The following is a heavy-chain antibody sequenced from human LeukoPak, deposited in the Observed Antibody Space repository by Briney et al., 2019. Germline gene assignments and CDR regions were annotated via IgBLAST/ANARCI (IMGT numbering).Heavy chain of an antibody. Sequence: GGSLRLSCAASGFTFSDYYLSWIRQAPGKGLEWVSYICSSRSYTNYADSVKGRFTISRDNAKNSMYLQMNSLRAEDTAVCYCARAVGGSTYGPAWGQGTLVTVSS. CDR2: ICSSRSYT. J-gene: IGHJ4*02. D-gene: IGHD2-15*01. CDR1: GFTFSDYY. V-gene: IGHV3-11*06. CDR3: ARAVGGSTYGPA.